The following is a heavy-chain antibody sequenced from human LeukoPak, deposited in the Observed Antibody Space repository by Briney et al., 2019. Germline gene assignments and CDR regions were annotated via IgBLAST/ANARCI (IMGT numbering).Heavy chain of an antibody. D-gene: IGHD6-6*01. CDR1: GGSFSGYY. J-gene: IGHJ4*02. CDR3: ARALRGIAARLYPY. Sequence: SETLSLTCAVYGGSFSGYYWSWIRQPPGKGLEWIGEINHSGSTNYNPSLKSRVTISVDTSKNQFSLKLSSVTAADTAVYYCARALRGIAARLYPYWGQGTLVIVSS. V-gene: IGHV4-34*01. CDR2: INHSGST.